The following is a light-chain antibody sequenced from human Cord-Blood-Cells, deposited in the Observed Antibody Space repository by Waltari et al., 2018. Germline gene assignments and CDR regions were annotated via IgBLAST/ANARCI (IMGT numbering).Light chain of an antibody. V-gene: IGKV2-28*01. J-gene: IGKJ1*01. CDR3: MQALQRGT. CDR1: QSLLHSNGYNY. CDR2: LGS. Sequence: DIVMTQSPPSLPVTPGEPASISCRSSQSLLHSNGYNYLDWYLQKPGQSPQLLIYLGSNRASGVPDRFSGSGSGTDFTLKISRVEAEDVGVYYCMQALQRGTFGQGTKVEXK.